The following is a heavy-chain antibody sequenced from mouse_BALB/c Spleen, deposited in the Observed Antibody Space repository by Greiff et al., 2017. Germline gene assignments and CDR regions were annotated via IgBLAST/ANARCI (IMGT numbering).Heavy chain of an antibody. V-gene: IGHV3-6*02. Sequence: EVKLVESGPGLVKPSQSLSLTCSVTGYSITSGYYWNWIRQFPGNKLEWMGYISYDGSNNYNPSLKNRISITRDTSKNQFFLKLNSVTTEDTATYYCAREGYYGSPWFAYWGQGTLVTVSA. D-gene: IGHD1-1*01. CDR3: AREGYYGSPWFAY. J-gene: IGHJ3*01. CDR2: ISYDGSN. CDR1: GYSITSGYY.